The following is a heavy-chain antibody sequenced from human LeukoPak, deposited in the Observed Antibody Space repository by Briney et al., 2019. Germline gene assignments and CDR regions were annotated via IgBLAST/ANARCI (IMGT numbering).Heavy chain of an antibody. J-gene: IGHJ4*02. CDR2: INWNSGSI. D-gene: IGHD3-16*02. CDR1: GFTFDDYA. Sequence: PGRSLRLSCAASGFTFDDYAMHWVRQAPGKGLEWVSGINWNSGSIGYADSVKGRFTISRDNAKNSLYLQMNSLRAEDTAVYYCAKTGDDYVWGSYRYDLDYWGQGTLVTVSS. CDR3: AKTGDDYVWGSYRYDLDY. V-gene: IGHV3-9*01.